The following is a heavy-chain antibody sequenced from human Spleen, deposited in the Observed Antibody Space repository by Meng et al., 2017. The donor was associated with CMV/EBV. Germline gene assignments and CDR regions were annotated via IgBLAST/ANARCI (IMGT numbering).Heavy chain of an antibody. Sequence: ASVKVSCKASGYTFTNFGISWVRQAPGQGLEWMGWISAYTSNTNYAQNLQGRVTMTTDTSTTTAYMELRSLRSDYTAVYYCARLGNDAFDIWGQGTMVTVSS. J-gene: IGHJ3*02. V-gene: IGHV1-18*01. CDR1: GYTFTNFG. CDR2: ISAYTSNT. CDR3: ARLGNDAFDI.